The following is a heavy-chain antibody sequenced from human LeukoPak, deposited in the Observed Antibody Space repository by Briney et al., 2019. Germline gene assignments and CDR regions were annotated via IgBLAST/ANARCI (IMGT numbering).Heavy chain of an antibody. D-gene: IGHD6-19*01. CDR2: INPNSGGT. V-gene: IGHV1-2*02. CDR3: AVSPLLAVAGTGVDY. Sequence: GASVKVSCKASGYTFTGYYMHWVRQAPGQGLEWMGWINPNSGGTNYAQKFQGRVTMTRDTSISTAYMELSRLRSDDTAVYYCAVSPLLAVAGTGVDYWGQGTLVTVSS. CDR1: GYTFTGYY. J-gene: IGHJ4*02.